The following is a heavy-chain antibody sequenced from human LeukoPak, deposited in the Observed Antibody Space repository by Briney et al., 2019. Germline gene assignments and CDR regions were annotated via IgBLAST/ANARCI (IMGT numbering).Heavy chain of an antibody. CDR2: ISYDGSNK. D-gene: IGHD6-19*01. V-gene: IGHV3-30*04. CDR1: GFTFSSYA. Sequence: PGRSLRLSCAASGFTFSSYAMHWVRQAPGKGLEWVAVISYDGSNKYYADSVKGRFTISRDNSKNTLYLQMNSLRAEDTAVYYCAKDIKQWLALYYFDYWGQGTLVTVSS. CDR3: AKDIKQWLALYYFDY. J-gene: IGHJ4*02.